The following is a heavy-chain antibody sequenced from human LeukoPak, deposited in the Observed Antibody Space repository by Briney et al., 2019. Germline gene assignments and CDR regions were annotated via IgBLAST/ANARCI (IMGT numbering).Heavy chain of an antibody. CDR2: ISSSSSTI. D-gene: IGHD1-7*01. Sequence: PGGSLRLSCAASGFTFSDYYMNWVRQAPGKGLEWVSYISSSSSTIYYADSVKGRFTTSRDNAKNSLYLQMKSLRAEDTAVYYCARSSRELGGYAPWELMPPFDYWGQGTLVTVSS. CDR1: GFTFSDYY. J-gene: IGHJ4*02. V-gene: IGHV3-48*01. CDR3: ARSSRELGGYAPWELMPPFDY.